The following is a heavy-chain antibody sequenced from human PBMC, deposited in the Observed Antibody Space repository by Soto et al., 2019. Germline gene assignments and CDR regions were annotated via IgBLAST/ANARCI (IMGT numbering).Heavy chain of an antibody. CDR2: ISAYNGNT. Sequence: ASVKVSCKASGYTFTSYGISWVRQAPGQGLEWMGWISAYNGNTNYAQKLQGRVTMTTDTSTSTAYMELRSLRSDDTAVYYCARDGYCSSTSCYNGWFDPWGQGTLVTVSS. J-gene: IGHJ5*02. CDR1: GYTFTSYG. D-gene: IGHD2-2*02. CDR3: ARDGYCSSTSCYNGWFDP. V-gene: IGHV1-18*01.